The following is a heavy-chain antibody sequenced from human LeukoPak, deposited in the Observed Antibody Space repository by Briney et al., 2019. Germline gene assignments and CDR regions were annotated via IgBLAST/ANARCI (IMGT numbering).Heavy chain of an antibody. CDR3: AKSSGWQYSDAFDI. V-gene: IGHV4-4*07. D-gene: IGHD6-19*01. CDR1: GGSISSYY. Sequence: SETLSLTCTVSGGSISSYYWSWIRQPAGKGLEWIGRIYTSGSTNYNPSLKSRVTMSVDTSKNQFSLKLSSVTAADTAVYYCAKSSGWQYSDAFDIWGQGTMVTVSS. CDR2: IYTSGST. J-gene: IGHJ3*02.